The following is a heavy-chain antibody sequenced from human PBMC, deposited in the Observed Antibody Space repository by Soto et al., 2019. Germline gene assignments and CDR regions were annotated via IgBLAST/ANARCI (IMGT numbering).Heavy chain of an antibody. CDR2: ISGSGGST. D-gene: IGHD6-19*01. J-gene: IGHJ1*01. Sequence: GGSLRLSCAASGFTFSSYAMSWVRQAPGKGLEWVSAISGSGGSTYYADSVKGRFTISRDNSKNTLYLQMNSLRAEDTAVYYCAKDREEQWLVQAAPEYFQHWGQGTLVTVSS. CDR3: AKDREEQWLVQAAPEYFQH. V-gene: IGHV3-23*01. CDR1: GFTFSSYA.